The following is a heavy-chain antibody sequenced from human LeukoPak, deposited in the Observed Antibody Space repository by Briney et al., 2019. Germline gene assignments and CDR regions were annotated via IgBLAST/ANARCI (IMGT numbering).Heavy chain of an antibody. CDR2: INHSGST. V-gene: IGHV4-34*01. CDR1: GGSFSGYY. D-gene: IGHD6-13*01. Sequence: PPETLSLTCAVYGGSFSGYYWSWIRQPPGKGLEWIGEINHSGSTNYNPSLKSRVTISVDTSENQFSLKLSSVTAADTAVYYCARVWQQLALYWGQGTLVTVSS. CDR3: ARVWQQLALY. J-gene: IGHJ4*02.